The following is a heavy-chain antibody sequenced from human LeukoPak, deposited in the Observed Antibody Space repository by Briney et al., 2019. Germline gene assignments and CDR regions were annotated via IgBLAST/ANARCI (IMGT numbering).Heavy chain of an antibody. J-gene: IGHJ4*02. CDR3: ARERLGYYDRSGLDY. Sequence: SETLSLTCTVSGGSISSYYWNWIRQPPGKGLEWIGYIYYSGSTNYNPSLKSRVTTSVDTSKNQFSLKLSSVTTADTAVYYCARERLGYYDRSGLDYWGQGTLVTVSS. V-gene: IGHV4-59*01. D-gene: IGHD3-22*01. CDR2: IYYSGST. CDR1: GGSISSYY.